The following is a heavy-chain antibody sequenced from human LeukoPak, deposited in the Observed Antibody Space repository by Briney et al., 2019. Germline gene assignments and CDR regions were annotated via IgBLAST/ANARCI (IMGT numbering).Heavy chain of an antibody. V-gene: IGHV1-69*02. J-gene: IGHJ4*02. Sequence: SVKVSCKASGGTFSSYTISWVRRAPGQGLEWMGRIIPILGIANYAQKFQGRVTITADKSTSTAYMELSSLRSEDTAVYYCARGGSGYSYGYVDYWGQGTLVTVSS. CDR1: GGTFSSYT. CDR2: IIPILGIA. D-gene: IGHD5-18*01. CDR3: ARGGSGYSYGYVDY.